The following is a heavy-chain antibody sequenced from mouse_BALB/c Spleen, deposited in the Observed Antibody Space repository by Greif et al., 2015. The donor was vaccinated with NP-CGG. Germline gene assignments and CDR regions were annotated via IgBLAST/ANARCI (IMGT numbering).Heavy chain of an antibody. V-gene: IGHV1-80*01. D-gene: IGHD1-2*01. Sequence: LEESGAELVRPGYSVKISCKASGYAFSSYWMNWVKQRPGQGLEWIGQIYPGDGDTNYNGKFKGKATLTADKSSSTAYMQLSSLTSEDSAVYFCARWDYGYLFAYWGQGTLVTVSA. CDR2: IYPGDGDT. CDR3: ARWDYGYLFAY. CDR1: GYAFSSYW. J-gene: IGHJ3*01.